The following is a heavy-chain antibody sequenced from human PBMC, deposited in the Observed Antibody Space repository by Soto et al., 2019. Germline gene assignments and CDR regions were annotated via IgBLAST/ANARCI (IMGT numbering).Heavy chain of an antibody. Sequence: QITLKESGPPLVKPTQTLTLTCAFSGFSATASGVGVAWVRQPPGKALEWLAVIYWDDADKYRPSLKRRLTSIRETTDKQVVLTLTNMDPVDTGTSFVVRWVRGCLAYYFDSWGPGTLVTVTS. CDR3: VRWVRGCLAYYFDS. CDR2: IYWDDAD. CDR1: GFSATASGVG. J-gene: IGHJ4*02. V-gene: IGHV2-5*02. D-gene: IGHD3-10*01.